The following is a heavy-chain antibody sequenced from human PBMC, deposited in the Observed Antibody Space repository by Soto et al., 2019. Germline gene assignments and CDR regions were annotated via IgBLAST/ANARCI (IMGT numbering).Heavy chain of an antibody. Sequence: SETLSLTCTVSGGSISSYYWSWIRQPPGKGLEWIGYIYYSGSTNYNPSLKSRVTISVDTSKNQFSLKLSSVTAADTAVYYCARHPGVYATYYYYYYMDVWGKGTTVTVSS. D-gene: IGHD2-8*01. J-gene: IGHJ6*03. CDR3: ARHPGVYATYYYYYYMDV. V-gene: IGHV4-59*08. CDR2: IYYSGST. CDR1: GGSISSYY.